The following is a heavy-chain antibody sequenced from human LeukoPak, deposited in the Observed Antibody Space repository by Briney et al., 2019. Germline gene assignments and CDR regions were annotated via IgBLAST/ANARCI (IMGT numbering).Heavy chain of an antibody. Sequence: PSETLFLTCTVFGDSISCDYWHLIRQPPRKGLELVGYIYYSGSTTYNPSLKSRVTISVDTSKNHFSLKLSSVTAADTAVYYCARVSGYGDYKMDYWGQGTLVTVSS. CDR3: ARVSGYGDYKMDY. CDR1: GDSISCDY. J-gene: IGHJ4*02. D-gene: IGHD4-17*01. V-gene: IGHV4-59*01. CDR2: IYYSGST.